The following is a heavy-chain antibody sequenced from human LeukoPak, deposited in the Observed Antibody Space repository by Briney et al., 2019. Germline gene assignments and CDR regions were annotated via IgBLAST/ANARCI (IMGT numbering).Heavy chain of an antibody. J-gene: IGHJ4*02. CDR2: IWYDGSNK. D-gene: IGHD3-22*01. CDR3: VKEVKGSYYFDY. V-gene: IGHV3-33*06. Sequence: GRSLRLSCAASGFTFSSYGMHWVRQAPGKGLEWVAVIWYDGSNKYYADSVKGRFTISRDNSKNTLYLQMNSLRAEDTAVYYCVKEVKGSYYFDYWGQGTLVTVSS. CDR1: GFTFSSYG.